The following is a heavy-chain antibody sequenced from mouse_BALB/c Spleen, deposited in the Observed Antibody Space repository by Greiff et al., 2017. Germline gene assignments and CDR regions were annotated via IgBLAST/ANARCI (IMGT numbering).Heavy chain of an antibody. D-gene: IGHD3-3*01. V-gene: IGHV3-8*02. CDR1: GDSITSGY. J-gene: IGHJ4*01. CDR2: ISYSGST. Sequence: EVKLMESGPSLVKPSQTLSLTCSVTGDSITSGYWNWIRKFPGNKLEYMGYISYSGSTYYNPSLKSRISITRDTSKNQYYLQLNSVTTEDTATYYCARYWGTHYAMDYWGQGTSVTVSS. CDR3: ARYWGTHYAMDY.